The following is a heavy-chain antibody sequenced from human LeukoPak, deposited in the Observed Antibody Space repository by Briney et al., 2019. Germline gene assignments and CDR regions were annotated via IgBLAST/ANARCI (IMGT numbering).Heavy chain of an antibody. D-gene: IGHD2-21*02. Sequence: GGSLRLSCAASGFTFSNYGMHWVRQAPGKGLEWVAVISYDGSNKYYADSVKGRFTISRDNSKNTLDLQMNSLRAEDTAVYYCARMVVTACFDYWGQGTLVTVSS. CDR3: ARMVVTACFDY. J-gene: IGHJ4*02. V-gene: IGHV3-30*03. CDR1: GFTFSNYG. CDR2: ISYDGSNK.